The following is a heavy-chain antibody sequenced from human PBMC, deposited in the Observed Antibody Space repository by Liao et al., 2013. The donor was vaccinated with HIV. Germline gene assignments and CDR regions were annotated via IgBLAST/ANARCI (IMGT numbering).Heavy chain of an antibody. J-gene: IGHJ2*01. Sequence: QVQLQQWGAGLLKPSETLSLNCAVYGGSFSGYYWSWIRQSAGKGLEWLGRFHISGKTSYNPSLKGRVSMSVDTSKNQFSLKLSSVTAADTAVYYCARDRGVPYWYFDLWGRGTLVTVSS. V-gene: IGHV4-59*10. CDR1: GGSFSGYY. CDR2: FHISGKT. D-gene: IGHD3-10*01. CDR3: ARDRGVPYWYFDL.